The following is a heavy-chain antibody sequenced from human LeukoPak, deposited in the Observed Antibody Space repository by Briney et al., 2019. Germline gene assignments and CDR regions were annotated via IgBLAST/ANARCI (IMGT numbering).Heavy chain of an antibody. Sequence: GGSLRLSCAASGFTFSSYAMSWVRQAPGKGLEWVSAISGSGGSTYYADSVKGRFTISRDNSKNTLYLQMNSLRAEDTAVCYCAKDCGWAFDYCGMDVWGQGTTVTVSS. J-gene: IGHJ6*02. D-gene: IGHD6-19*01. CDR3: AKDCGWAFDYCGMDV. V-gene: IGHV3-23*01. CDR1: GFTFSSYA. CDR2: ISGSGGST.